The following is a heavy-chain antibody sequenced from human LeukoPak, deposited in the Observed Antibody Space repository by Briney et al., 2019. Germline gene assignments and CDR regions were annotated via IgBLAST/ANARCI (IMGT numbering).Heavy chain of an antibody. CDR3: TTTGSYYIGDAFDI. Sequence: PGGSLRLSCAASGFTFSSYAMSWVRQAPGKGLEWVGRIKSKTDGGTTDYAAPVKGRFTISRDDSKNTLYLQMNSLKTEDTAVYYCTTTGSYYIGDAFDIWGQGTMVTVSS. V-gene: IGHV3-15*01. J-gene: IGHJ3*02. CDR1: GFTFSSYA. D-gene: IGHD3-10*01. CDR2: IKSKTDGGTT.